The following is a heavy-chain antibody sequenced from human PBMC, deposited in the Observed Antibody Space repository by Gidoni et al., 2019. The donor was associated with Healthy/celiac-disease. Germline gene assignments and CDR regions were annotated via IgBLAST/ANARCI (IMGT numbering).Heavy chain of an antibody. CDR3: AKDIKYYYDSSGFDY. J-gene: IGHJ4*02. CDR1: GFTFGDYA. V-gene: IGHV3-9*01. CDR2: MSGIIGSI. D-gene: IGHD3-22*01. Sequence: DVQLLESGGGLVQPGRSLRLSSAAPGFTFGDYAMLCVRQAPGKGLGCVSGMSGIIGSIGYADSVKGRFTISRDNAKNSLYLQMNSLRAEDTALYYCAKDIKYYYDSSGFDYWGQGTLVTVSS.